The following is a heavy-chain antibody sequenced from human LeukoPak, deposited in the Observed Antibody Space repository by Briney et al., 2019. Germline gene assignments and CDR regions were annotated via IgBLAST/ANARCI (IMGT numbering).Heavy chain of an antibody. J-gene: IGHJ4*02. D-gene: IGHD2-2*01. CDR1: GGSISSGDYY. Sequence: ESSQTLSLTCTVSGGSISSGDYYWSWIRQPPGKGLEWIGYIYHSGSTYYNPSLKSRVTISVDRSKNQFSLKLSSVTAADTAVYYCAREGGYCSSTSCYWTLDYFDYWGQGTLVTVSS. V-gene: IGHV4-30-2*01. CDR2: IYHSGST. CDR3: AREGGYCSSTSCYWTLDYFDY.